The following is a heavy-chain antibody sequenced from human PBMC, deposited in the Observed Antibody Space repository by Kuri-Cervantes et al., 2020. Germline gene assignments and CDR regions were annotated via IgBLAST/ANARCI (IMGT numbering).Heavy chain of an antibody. J-gene: IGHJ6*02. D-gene: IGHD3-10*01. Sequence: GESLKISCAASGFTFSSYTMHWVRQAPGKGLEWVAVIWYDGSNKYYADSVKGRFIISRDNSKNTLDLQMNSLRAEDTAVYYCARDRGMMLLWFGGGMDVWGQGTTVTVSS. V-gene: IGHV3-33*08. CDR3: ARDRGMMLLWFGGGMDV. CDR1: GFTFSSYT. CDR2: IWYDGSNK.